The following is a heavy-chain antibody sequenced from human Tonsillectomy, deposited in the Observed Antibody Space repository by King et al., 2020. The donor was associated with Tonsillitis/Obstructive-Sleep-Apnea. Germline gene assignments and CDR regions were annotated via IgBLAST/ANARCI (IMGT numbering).Heavy chain of an antibody. CDR3: AREADYGGNHYDY. J-gene: IGHJ4*02. CDR2: IYYSGRT. V-gene: IGHV4-59*01. CDR1: GGSISSYY. D-gene: IGHD4-23*01. Sequence: VQLQESGPGLVKPSETLSLTCTVSGGSISSYYWSWFRQPPGKGLEWIVYIYYSGRTNYNTSLKRRVTISVDTSKNQFSLKLSSVTAADTAVYYCAREADYGGNHYDYWGQGTLVTVSS.